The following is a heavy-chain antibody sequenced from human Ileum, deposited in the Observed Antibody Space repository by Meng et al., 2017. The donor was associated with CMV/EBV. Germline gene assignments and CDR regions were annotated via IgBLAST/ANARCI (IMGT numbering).Heavy chain of an antibody. J-gene: IGHJ4*02. Sequence: QESGPGLVKPSQTLALTSTLSGGYIISCDYYWTWIRQSPRKGLEWIGYIYYSGSTYDNPSLKSRLIISVDTSKNQFSLKLSSVTAADTAVYFCARGVNYYPISGYKYYDQWGQGTLVTVSS. CDR1: GGYIISCDYY. CDR3: ARGVNYYPISGYKYYDQ. V-gene: IGHV4-30-4*08. CDR2: IYYSGST. D-gene: IGHD3-22*01.